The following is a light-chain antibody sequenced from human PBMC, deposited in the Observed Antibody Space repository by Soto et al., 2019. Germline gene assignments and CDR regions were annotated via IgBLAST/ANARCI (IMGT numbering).Light chain of an antibody. V-gene: IGKV3-20*01. Sequence: DIVLTQFPGTLSLSPGERAALSCGASQSLSSSYLAWYQQKPGQAPRLLIHGASSRATGIPDRFSGSGSGTDFTLTISRLEPEDFAVYFCQQYSDLPMTFGQGTRLEIK. CDR1: QSLSSSY. J-gene: IGKJ5*01. CDR2: GAS. CDR3: QQYSDLPMT.